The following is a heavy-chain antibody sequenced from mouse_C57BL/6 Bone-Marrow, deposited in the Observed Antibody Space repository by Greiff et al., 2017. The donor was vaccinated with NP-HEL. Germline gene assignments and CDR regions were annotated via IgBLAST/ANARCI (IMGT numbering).Heavy chain of an antibody. CDR2: IDPETGGT. Sequence: QVQLQQSGAELVRPGASVTLSCKASGYTFTDYEMHWVKQTPVHGLEWIGAIDPETGGTAYNQKFKGKAILTADKSSSTAYMQLRSLTSEDSAVYYCTRWTDYGGQGTTLTVSS. CDR3: TRWTDY. V-gene: IGHV1-15*01. J-gene: IGHJ2*01. CDR1: GYTFTDYE.